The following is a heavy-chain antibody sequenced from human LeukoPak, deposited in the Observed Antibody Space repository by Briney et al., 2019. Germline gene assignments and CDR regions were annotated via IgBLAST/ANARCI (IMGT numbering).Heavy chain of an antibody. J-gene: IGHJ4*02. Sequence: GGSLRLSCAASGFTFSNYTMNWVRQAPGKGLEWVSFISSSSTTIYYSDSVRGRFTISRDNAANSLYLQMNSLRAEDTAVYYCARGSLYYFDYWGQGTLVTVSS. CDR3: ARGSLYYFDY. V-gene: IGHV3-48*01. CDR2: ISSSSTTI. CDR1: GFTFSNYT.